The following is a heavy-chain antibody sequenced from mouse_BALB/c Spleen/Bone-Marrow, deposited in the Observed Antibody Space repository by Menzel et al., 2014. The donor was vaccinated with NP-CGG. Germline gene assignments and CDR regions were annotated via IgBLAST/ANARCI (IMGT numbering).Heavy chain of an antibody. V-gene: IGHV1-69*02. CDR3: ARGVVYYYAMDY. CDR1: GYTFTNYW. CDR2: IDPSDSYS. Sequence: ESGAGLVKPGASVKLSCKASGYTFTNYWMHWVKQRPGQGLEWIGEIDPSDSYSNYNQNFKGKATLTVDKSSSTAYMQLTSLTSEDSAVYYCARGVVYYYAMDYWGQGTSVTVSS. J-gene: IGHJ4*01.